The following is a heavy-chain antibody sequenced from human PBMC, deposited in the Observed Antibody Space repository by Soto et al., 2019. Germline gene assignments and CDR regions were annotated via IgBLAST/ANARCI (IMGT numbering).Heavy chain of an antibody. CDR2: IWYDGSNK. Sequence: GGSLRLSCAASGFTFSSYGMHWVRQAPGKGLEWVAVIWYDGSNKYYADSVKGRFTISRDNSKNTLYLQMNSLRAEDTAVYYCARDQNEFMSAPGDYGETERGGTHGMDVWGQGTTVTVSS. J-gene: IGHJ6*02. CDR1: GFTFSSYG. V-gene: IGHV3-33*01. D-gene: IGHD4-17*01. CDR3: ARDQNEFMSAPGDYGETERGGTHGMDV.